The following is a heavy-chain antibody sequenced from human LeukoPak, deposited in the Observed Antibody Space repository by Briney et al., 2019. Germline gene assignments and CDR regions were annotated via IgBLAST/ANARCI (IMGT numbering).Heavy chain of an antibody. J-gene: IGHJ4*02. CDR2: ISYDGSNK. CDR1: GFTFSSYA. Sequence: GGSLRLSCAASGFTFSSYAMHWVRQAPGKGLEWVAVISYDGSNKYYADSVKGRFTISRDNSKNTLYLQMNSLRAEDTAVYYCARDPTIFGVVPTPFFDYWGQGTLVTVSS. V-gene: IGHV3-30-3*01. CDR3: ARDPTIFGVVPTPFFDY. D-gene: IGHD3-3*01.